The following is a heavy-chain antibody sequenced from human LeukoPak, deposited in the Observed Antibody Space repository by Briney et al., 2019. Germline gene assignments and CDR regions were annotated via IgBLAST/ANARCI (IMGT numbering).Heavy chain of an antibody. J-gene: IGHJ6*03. CDR3: ARGAGTTVYYIDV. Sequence: GGSLRLSCAAPGFTFSTFPMHWVRQAPGKGLQWLAVVSQDGAHTYSADSVKGRFTISRDNSKNTLFLQMNRLTTEDTAVYYCARGAGTTVYYIDVWGNGTTVTVSS. D-gene: IGHD1-7*01. V-gene: IGHV3-30*01. CDR2: VSQDGAHT. CDR1: GFTFSTFP.